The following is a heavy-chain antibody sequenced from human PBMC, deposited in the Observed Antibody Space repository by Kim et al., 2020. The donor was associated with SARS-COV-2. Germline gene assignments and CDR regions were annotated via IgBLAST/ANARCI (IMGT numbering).Heavy chain of an antibody. V-gene: IGHV7-4-1*02. J-gene: IGHJ5*02. Sequence: ASVKVSCKTSGYSFTSYTMNWVRQAPGQGLEWMGWINPNTGNPTYAQGFTGRFVFSLDTSVNTAYLQISSLKAEDTAVYYCARDARNTGPTPSGQGTLVT. CDR2: INPNTGNP. CDR1: GYSFTSYT. D-gene: IGHD2-8*02. CDR3: ARDARNTGPTP.